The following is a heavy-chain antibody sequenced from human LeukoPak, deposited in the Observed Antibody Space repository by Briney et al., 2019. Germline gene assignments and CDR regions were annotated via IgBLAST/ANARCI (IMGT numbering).Heavy chain of an antibody. Sequence: GGSLRLSCAASGFAFSSYSMNWVRQAPGKGLEWVAFIRKRGIETNYVDSVKGRFTITRDNARNSLFLRMNSLRAEDTAVYYCAREDGYCSGGNCYSYFVSWGQGTLVTVSS. V-gene: IGHV3-7*01. CDR3: AREDGYCSGGNCYSYFVS. J-gene: IGHJ4*02. CDR1: GFAFSSYS. D-gene: IGHD2-15*01. CDR2: IRKRGIET.